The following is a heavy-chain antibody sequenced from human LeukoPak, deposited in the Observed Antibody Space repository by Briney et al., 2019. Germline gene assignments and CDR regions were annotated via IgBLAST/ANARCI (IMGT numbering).Heavy chain of an antibody. CDR2: ISSSSSTI. J-gene: IGHJ6*03. D-gene: IGHD3-22*01. V-gene: IGHV3-48*04. CDR1: GFTFISYS. Sequence: PGGSLRLSCAPSGFTFISYSMNWVRQAPGKGLGWVSYISSSSSTIYYADSVKGRFTISRDNAKNSLYLQMNSLRAEDTAVYYCARADSSGYYYYYMDVWGKGTSVTVSS. CDR3: ARADSSGYYYYYMDV.